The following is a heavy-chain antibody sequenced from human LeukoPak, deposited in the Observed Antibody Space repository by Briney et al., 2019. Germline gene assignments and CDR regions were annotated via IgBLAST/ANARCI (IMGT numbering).Heavy chain of an antibody. CDR3: SRERGAFFPFGY. D-gene: IGHD2/OR15-2a*01. V-gene: IGHV4-4*02. J-gene: IGHJ4*02. Sequence: SETLSLTCGVSGGSISSTNWWSWVRPPPGQGVEWIGEISLTGETNYKQSLKGRVTMSIDESKNPLSMDLTSVTAADTAIYYCSRERGAFFPFGYWGQGTLVIVPP. CDR2: ISLTGET. CDR1: GGSISSTNW.